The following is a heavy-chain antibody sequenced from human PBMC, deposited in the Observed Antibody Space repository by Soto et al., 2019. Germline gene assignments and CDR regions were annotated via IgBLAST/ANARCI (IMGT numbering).Heavy chain of an antibody. J-gene: IGHJ5*02. CDR2: INHSGST. D-gene: IGHD3-16*01. CDR3: ARLSLYDNVPTNWFDP. CDR1: GGSFSGYY. Sequence: SETLSLTCAVYGGSFSGYYWSWIRQPPGKGLEWIGEINHSGSTNYNPSLKSRVTISVDTSKNQFSLKLSSVTAADTAVYYCARLSLYDNVPTNWFDPWGQGTLVTVSS. V-gene: IGHV4-34*01.